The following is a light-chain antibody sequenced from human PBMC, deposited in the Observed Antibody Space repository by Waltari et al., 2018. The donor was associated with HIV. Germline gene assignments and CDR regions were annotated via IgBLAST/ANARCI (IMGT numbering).Light chain of an antibody. Sequence: SYVLTQPPSVSVAPGQTARITCRGTNIGSKSVPWHQQKPGQAPVLVVYDDTDRPSGIPERFSGSNSGNTATLTISRVEAGDGADYYCQVWDTSGDPWVFGGGTKLTVL. CDR1: NIGSKS. V-gene: IGLV3-21*02. J-gene: IGLJ3*02. CDR3: QVWDTSGDPWV. CDR2: DDT.